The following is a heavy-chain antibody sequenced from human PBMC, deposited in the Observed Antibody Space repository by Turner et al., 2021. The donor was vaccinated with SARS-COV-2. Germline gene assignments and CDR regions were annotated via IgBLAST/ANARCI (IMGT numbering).Heavy chain of an antibody. CDR1: GFTFSNYD. J-gene: IGHJ5*02. CDR3: ARAKFRGLISWFDP. CDR2: VGTAGDT. D-gene: IGHD3-10*01. V-gene: IGHV3-13*04. Sequence: EVQLVESGGGLVQPGGSLRLSCAASGFTFSNYDRHWVRQATGKGLEWVSAVGTAGDTYYPGSVKGRFTISRENGKNSLYLQMNSLRAGDTAVYYCARAKFRGLISWFDPWGQGTLVTVSS.